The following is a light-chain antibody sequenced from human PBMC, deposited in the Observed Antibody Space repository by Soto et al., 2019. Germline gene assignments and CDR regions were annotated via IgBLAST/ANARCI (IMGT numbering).Light chain of an antibody. CDR2: DAS. CDR1: QSISSY. V-gene: IGKV3-11*01. Sequence: EIVLTQSPATLSLSPGERATLSCRASQSISSYLACYKQKPGQAPRLLIYDASNRATGIPARFSGSGSGTDFTLTIISLEPEDFVVYYCQQRSNWPWTFGQGTKVEIK. CDR3: QQRSNWPWT. J-gene: IGKJ1*01.